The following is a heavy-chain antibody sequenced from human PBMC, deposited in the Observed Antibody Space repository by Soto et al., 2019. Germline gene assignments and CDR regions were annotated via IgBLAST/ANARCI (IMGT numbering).Heavy chain of an antibody. CDR1: GFTFSSYA. V-gene: IGHV3-23*01. CDR3: AKDSQGSYYNSLFDY. J-gene: IGHJ4*02. CDR2: ISGSGGST. D-gene: IGHD3-10*01. Sequence: GGSLRLSCAASGFTFSSYAMSWVRQAPGKGLEWVSAISGSGGSTYYADSVKGRFTISRDNSKNTLYLQMNSLRAEDTAVYYCAKDSQGSYYNSLFDYWGQGTLVTVSS.